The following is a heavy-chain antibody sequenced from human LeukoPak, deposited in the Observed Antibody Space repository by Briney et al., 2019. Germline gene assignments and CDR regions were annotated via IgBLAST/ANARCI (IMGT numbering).Heavy chain of an antibody. Sequence: QTGGSLRLSCAASGFTFSSYAMHWVRQVPGKGLEYVSGISSNAASTFYAKSVKGRFIISRDNYQNTLHLQMGSLRSEDTGVYYCARGLPLENFYDTPGSVYWGQGTSVTVSS. D-gene: IGHD3-22*01. CDR3: ARGLPLENFYDTPGSVY. CDR1: GFTFSSYA. V-gene: IGHV3-64*01. J-gene: IGHJ4*02. CDR2: ISSNAAST.